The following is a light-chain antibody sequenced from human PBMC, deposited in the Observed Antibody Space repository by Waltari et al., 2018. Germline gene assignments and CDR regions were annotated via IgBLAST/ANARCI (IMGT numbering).Light chain of an antibody. Sequence: DIQMTQSPSAMSASVGDRVTITCRESQGISNYLAWFQQKPGEVPKRLIYAASSLQSGVPSRFSGSGSGTEFTLTISSLQPEDFATYYCLQHNSFPITFGQGTRLDIK. CDR3: LQHNSFPIT. J-gene: IGKJ5*01. V-gene: IGKV1-17*03. CDR1: QGISNY. CDR2: AAS.